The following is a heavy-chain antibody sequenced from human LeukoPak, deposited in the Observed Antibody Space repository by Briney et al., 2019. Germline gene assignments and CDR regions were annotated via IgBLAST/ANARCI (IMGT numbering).Heavy chain of an antibody. CDR3: VRGGYNSYY. V-gene: IGHV4-39*01. D-gene: IGHD5-24*01. Sequence: PSETLSLTCTVSGGSISSSSYYWGWIRQPPGKGLEWIGSIYYSGSTNYNPSLKSRVTISVDTSKNQSSLKLSSVTAADTAVYYCVRGGYNSYYWGQGTLVTVSS. CDR1: GGSISSSSYY. J-gene: IGHJ4*02. CDR2: IYYSGST.